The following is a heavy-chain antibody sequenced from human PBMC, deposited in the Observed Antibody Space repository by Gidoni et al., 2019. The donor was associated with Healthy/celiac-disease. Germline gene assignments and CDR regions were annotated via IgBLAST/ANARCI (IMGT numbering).Heavy chain of an antibody. V-gene: IGHV1-8*01. CDR1: GYTFTSYD. CDR3: ARDALLYPPNVPAATYYYYGMDV. D-gene: IGHD2-2*01. Sequence: QVQLVQSGAEVKKPGASVKVSCKASGYTFTSYDINWVRQATGQGLEWMGWMNPNSGNTGYAQKFQGRVTMTRNTSISTAYMELSSLRSEDTAVYYCARDALLYPPNVPAATYYYYGMDVWGQGTTVTVSS. J-gene: IGHJ6*02. CDR2: MNPNSGNT.